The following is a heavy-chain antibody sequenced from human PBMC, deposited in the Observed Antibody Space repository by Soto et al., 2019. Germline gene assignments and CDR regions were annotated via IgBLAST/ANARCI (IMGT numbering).Heavy chain of an antibody. CDR3: ARYYGWGSYSWFDP. Sequence: PGGSLRLSCAASGFTFRSYAMSWVRQAPGKGLEWVSAISGSGGSTYYADSVKGRFTISRDNSKNTLYLQMNSLRAEDTAVYYCARYYGWGSYSWFDPWGQGTLVTVSS. V-gene: IGHV3-23*01. J-gene: IGHJ5*02. CDR2: ISGSGGST. CDR1: GFTFRSYA. D-gene: IGHD3-10*01.